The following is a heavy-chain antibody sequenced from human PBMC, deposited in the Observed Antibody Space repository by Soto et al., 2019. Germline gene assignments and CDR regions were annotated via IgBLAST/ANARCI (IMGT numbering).Heavy chain of an antibody. CDR1: GYTFTSYY. Sequence: ASVKVSCKASGYTFTSYYLHWVRQARGQRLEWIGWIIPGSGNTNYAQKFQERVTITRDMSTSTAYMELSSLRSEDTAVYYCAADSPPYWGQGTLVTSPQ. CDR2: IIPGSGNT. CDR3: AADSPPY. V-gene: IGHV1-58*01. J-gene: IGHJ4*02.